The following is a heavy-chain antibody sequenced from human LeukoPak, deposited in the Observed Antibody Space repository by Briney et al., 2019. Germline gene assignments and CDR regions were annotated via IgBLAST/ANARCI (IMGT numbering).Heavy chain of an antibody. CDR2: ISSSSSYI. D-gene: IGHD3-10*01. CDR3: ARGDYGSGSYIDY. Sequence: GGSLRLSCAASGFIFSTYSMNWVRQAPGKGLEWVSSISSSSSYIYYADSVKGRFTISRDNAKNSLYLQMNSLRAEDTAVYYCARGDYGSGSYIDYWGQGTLVTVSS. CDR1: GFIFSTYS. V-gene: IGHV3-21*01. J-gene: IGHJ4*02.